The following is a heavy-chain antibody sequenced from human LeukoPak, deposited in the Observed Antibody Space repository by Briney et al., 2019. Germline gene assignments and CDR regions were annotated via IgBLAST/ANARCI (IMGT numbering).Heavy chain of an antibody. Sequence: GGSLRLSCAASGFTFSSYWMSWVRQAPGKWLEWVANIKQDGSEKYYVDSVKGRFTISRDNAKNSLYLQMNSLRAEDTAVYYCARDPGGNQWFAIDYWGQGTLVTVSS. CDR1: GFTFSSYW. J-gene: IGHJ4*02. CDR2: IKQDGSEK. CDR3: ARDPGGNQWFAIDY. D-gene: IGHD3-22*01. V-gene: IGHV3-7*01.